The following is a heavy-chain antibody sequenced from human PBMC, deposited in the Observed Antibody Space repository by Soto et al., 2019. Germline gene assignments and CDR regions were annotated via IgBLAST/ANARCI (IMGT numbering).Heavy chain of an antibody. CDR1: GGTFSSYA. Sequence: ASVKVSCKASGGTFSSYAISWVRQAPGQGLEWMGGIIPIFGTANYAQKFQGRVTITADESTSTAYMELSSLRSEDTAVYYCARGYCSSTSCYRGYYYYGMDVWGQGTTVTVSS. D-gene: IGHD2-2*02. J-gene: IGHJ6*02. CDR2: IIPIFGTA. CDR3: ARGYCSSTSCYRGYYYYGMDV. V-gene: IGHV1-69*13.